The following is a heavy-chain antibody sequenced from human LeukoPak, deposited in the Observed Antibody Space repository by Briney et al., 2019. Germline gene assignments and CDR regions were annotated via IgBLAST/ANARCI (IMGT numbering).Heavy chain of an antibody. CDR1: GYSISNDYY. D-gene: IGHD3-3*01. Sequence: SETLSLTCVVSGYSISNDYYWGWSRQPPGKGLEGIGNIYHSGGSYYNPSLKSRFTISVDTAKNQFSLKMSSVTAADRAVYYCARRDYDFWSGPYGYMDVWGKGTTVTVSS. CDR3: ARRDYDFWSGPYGYMDV. V-gene: IGHV4-38-2*01. CDR2: IYHSGGS. J-gene: IGHJ6*03.